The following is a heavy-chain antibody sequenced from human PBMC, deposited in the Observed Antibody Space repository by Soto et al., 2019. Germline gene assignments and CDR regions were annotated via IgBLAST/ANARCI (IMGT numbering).Heavy chain of an antibody. V-gene: IGHV6-1*01. CDR3: ARTRGVLLTAEMDY. CDR2: TYYRSKWYN. J-gene: IGHJ4*02. D-gene: IGHD2-21*02. CDR1: GDSVSNKNAA. Sequence: SQTLSLTCAISGDSVSNKNAAWHWIRQSPSRGLEWLGRTYYRSKWYNEYADSVQSRITITPETSKNQFSLQMSSVTLDDTAVYYCARTRGVLLTAEMDYWGQGTMVTVYS.